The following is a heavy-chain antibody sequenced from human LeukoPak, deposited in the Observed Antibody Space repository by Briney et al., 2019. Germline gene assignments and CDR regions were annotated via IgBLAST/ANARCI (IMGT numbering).Heavy chain of an antibody. CDR2: ISSSSNVI. CDR1: GFTFNSYA. D-gene: IGHD3-3*01. V-gene: IGHV3-48*01. J-gene: IGHJ4*02. Sequence: GGSLRLSCAASGFTFNSYAFNWVRQAPGKGLEWVSYISSSSNVIYYTESVKGRFTISRDNAKDLVYLQLNGLRPEDTAIYYCARGDPIYDFWSGGDYWGQGSLVTVSS. CDR3: ARGDPIYDFWSGGDY.